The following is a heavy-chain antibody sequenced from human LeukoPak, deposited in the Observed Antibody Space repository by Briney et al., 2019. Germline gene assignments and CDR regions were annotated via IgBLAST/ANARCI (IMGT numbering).Heavy chain of an antibody. D-gene: IGHD3-3*01. J-gene: IGHJ4*02. V-gene: IGHV4-61*02. CDR2: IYTSGST. CDR1: GGSISSGSYY. Sequence: PSETLSLTCTVSGGSISSGSYYWSWIRQPAGKGLEWIGRIYTSGSTNYNPSLKSRVTISVDTSKNQFSLKLSSVTAADTAVYYCARVHTIFGVVIDWGQGTLVTVSS. CDR3: ARVHTIFGVVID.